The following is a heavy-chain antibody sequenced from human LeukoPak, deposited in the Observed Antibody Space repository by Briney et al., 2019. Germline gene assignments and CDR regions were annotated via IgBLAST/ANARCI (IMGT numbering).Heavy chain of an antibody. D-gene: IGHD6-19*01. J-gene: IGHJ4*02. Sequence: GGSLGLSCAASGFTLDDYGMHWVRQAPGKGLEWVSGISWNSGSIGYADSVKGRFTISRDNAKNSLYLQMNSLRPEDTALYYCAKEGGAGLDYWGQGTLVTVSS. CDR2: ISWNSGSI. CDR1: GFTLDDYG. V-gene: IGHV3-9*01. CDR3: AKEGGAGLDY.